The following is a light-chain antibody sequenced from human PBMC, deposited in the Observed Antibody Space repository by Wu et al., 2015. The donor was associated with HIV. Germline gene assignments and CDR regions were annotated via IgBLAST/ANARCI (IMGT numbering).Light chain of an antibody. J-gene: IGKJ1*01. CDR2: GAL. CDR1: QSISSN. Sequence: EIVMTQSPATLSVSPGERASLSCRASQSISSNLAWYQQKPGQAPRLLIYGALSRATAVPARFSGSGSGTEFTLTINSVQSEDFAVYYCQQYDNWPPPTFGQGTEGGNQT. V-gene: IGKV3-15*01. CDR3: QQYDNWPPPT.